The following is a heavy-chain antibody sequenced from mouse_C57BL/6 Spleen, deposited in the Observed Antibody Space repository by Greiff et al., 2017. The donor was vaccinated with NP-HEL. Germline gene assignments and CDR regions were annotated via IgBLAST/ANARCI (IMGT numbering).Heavy chain of an antibody. V-gene: IGHV1-54*01. CDR1: GYAFTNYL. CDR2: INPGSGGT. J-gene: IGHJ2*01. D-gene: IGHD4-1*01. Sequence: QVQLQQSGAELVRPGTSVKVSCKASGYAFTNYLIEWVKQRPGQGLEWIGVINPGSGGTNYNEKFKGKATLTADKSSSTAYMQLSSLTSEDSAVYFCARGELGPYYFDYWGQGTTLTVSS. CDR3: ARGELGPYYFDY.